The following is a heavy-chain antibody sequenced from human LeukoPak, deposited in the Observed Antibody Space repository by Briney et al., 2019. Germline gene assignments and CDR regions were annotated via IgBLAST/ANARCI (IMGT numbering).Heavy chain of an antibody. D-gene: IGHD2-15*01. J-gene: IGHJ4*02. CDR1: GFTFSSYG. V-gene: IGHV3-21*01. Sequence: GRSLRLSCAASGFTFSSYGMHWVRQAPGKGLEWVSSLSSSSTYVYYADSVKGRFTISRDNAKNSLYLQMNSLRAEDTAVYYCATVRCSGGSCFYNFDHWGQGSLVTVSS. CDR2: LSSSSTYV. CDR3: ATVRCSGGSCFYNFDH.